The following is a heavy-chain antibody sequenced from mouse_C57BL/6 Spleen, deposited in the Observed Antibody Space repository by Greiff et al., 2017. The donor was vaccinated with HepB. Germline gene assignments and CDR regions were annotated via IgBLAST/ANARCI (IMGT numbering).Heavy chain of an antibody. CDR2: IDPSDSYT. CDR3: AREDGRSGFDY. D-gene: IGHD1-1*01. J-gene: IGHJ2*01. Sequence: QVQLQQPGAELVMPGASVKLSCKASGYTFTSYWMHWVKQRPGQGLEWIGEIDPSDSYTNYNQKFKGKSTLTVDISSSTAYMQLSSLTSEDSAVYYCAREDGRSGFDYWGQGTTLTVSS. CDR1: GYTFTSYW. V-gene: IGHV1-69*01.